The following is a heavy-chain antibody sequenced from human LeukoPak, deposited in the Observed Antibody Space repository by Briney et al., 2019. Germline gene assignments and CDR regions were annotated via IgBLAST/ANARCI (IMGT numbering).Heavy chain of an antibody. CDR2: IRYDGSNK. Sequence: GGSLRLSSAASGFTFSSYGMHWVRQAPGKGLEGVAFIRYDGSNKYYTDSVKGRFTISRDNSKNTLYLQMNSLRAEDTAVYYCAKGRGWEASYYYYYMDVWGKGTTVTISS. J-gene: IGHJ6*03. D-gene: IGHD1-26*01. CDR1: GFTFSSYG. CDR3: AKGRGWEASYYYYYMDV. V-gene: IGHV3-30*02.